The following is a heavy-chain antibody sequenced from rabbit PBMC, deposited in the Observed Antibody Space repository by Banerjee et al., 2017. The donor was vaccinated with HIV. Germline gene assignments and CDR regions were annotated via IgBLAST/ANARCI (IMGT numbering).Heavy chain of an antibody. CDR3: VRGASASGYYSL. Sequence: QEQLVESGGGLVQPGGSLKLSCKASGFDFSSYGVSWVRQAPGKGLEWIGYIDLLFGTTYYANWVNGRFTISSHNAQNTLYLQLRSLTAADTATYFCVRGASASGYYSLWGPGTLVTVS. CDR2: IDLLFGTT. V-gene: IGHV1S47*01. CDR1: GFDFSSYG. D-gene: IGHD1-1*01. J-gene: IGHJ6*01.